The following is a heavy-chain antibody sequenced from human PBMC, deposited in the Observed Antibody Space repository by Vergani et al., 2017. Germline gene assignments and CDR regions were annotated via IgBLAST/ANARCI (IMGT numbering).Heavy chain of an antibody. CDR3: ATKSCGTPGCQIGYFRE. D-gene: IGHD1-1*01. V-gene: IGHV3-30*03. Sequence: QVHLVESGGGVVQPGRSLRLSCVVSGFTSRYYGMHLVRQAPGKGLEWGAVISYDGTQKYYADSVKGRFTISRDNSKSTLYLQMNSLRTEDTAVYYCATKSCGTPGCQIGYFREWGQGTLVTVSS. CDR2: ISYDGTQK. CDR1: GFTSRYYG. J-gene: IGHJ1*01.